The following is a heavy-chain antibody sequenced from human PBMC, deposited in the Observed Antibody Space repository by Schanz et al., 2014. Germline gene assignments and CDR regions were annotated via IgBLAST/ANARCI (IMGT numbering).Heavy chain of an antibody. CDR3: ARDLRNSRPSYYDQ. CDR2: IKQDGSEK. V-gene: IGHV3-7*01. J-gene: IGHJ4*02. Sequence: EVQLVESGGGLVKPGGSLRLSCAASGFSFVDAWMSWVRQAPGKGLEWVANIKQDGSEKFYVDSVKGRFTISRDNAKNSLYLQMDALRAEDTAVYYCARDLRNSRPSYYDQWGQGTLVTVSA. D-gene: IGHD6-13*01. CDR1: GFSFVDAW.